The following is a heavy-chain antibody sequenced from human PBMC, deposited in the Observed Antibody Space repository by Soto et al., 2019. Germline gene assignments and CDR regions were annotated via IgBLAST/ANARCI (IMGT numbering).Heavy chain of an antibody. CDR1: GFTFSSYG. CDR2: ISYDGSNK. Sequence: PGGSLRLSCAASGFTFSSYGMHWVRQAPGKGLEWVAVISYDGSNKYYADSVKGRFTISRDNSKNTLYLQMNSLRAEDTAVYYCAKEGDDSSGYRHLVYYYYGMDVWGQGTTVTVSS. D-gene: IGHD3-22*01. V-gene: IGHV3-30*18. J-gene: IGHJ6*02. CDR3: AKEGDDSSGYRHLVYYYYGMDV.